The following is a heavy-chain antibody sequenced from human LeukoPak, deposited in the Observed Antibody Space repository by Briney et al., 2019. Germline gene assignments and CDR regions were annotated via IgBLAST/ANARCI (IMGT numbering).Heavy chain of an antibody. CDR1: GYTFTGYY. V-gene: IGHV1-2*06. D-gene: IGHD1-20*01. CDR2: INPNSGGT. Sequence: ASVKVSCKASGYTFTGYYMHWVRQAPGQGLEWMGRINPNSGGTNYAQKFQGRVTMTRDTSISTAYMELSRLRSDDTAVYYCARDHITGTNNRFDPWGQGTLVTVSS. J-gene: IGHJ5*02. CDR3: ARDHITGTNNRFDP.